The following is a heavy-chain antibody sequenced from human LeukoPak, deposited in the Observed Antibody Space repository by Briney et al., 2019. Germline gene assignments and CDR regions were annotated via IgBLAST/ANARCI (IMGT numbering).Heavy chain of an antibody. CDR3: AKVPYDSIADAAFDI. CDR1: GFTFSSYA. J-gene: IGHJ3*02. Sequence: PGGSLRLSCAASGFTFSSYAMSWVRQAPGKGLEWVSAISGSGGSTYYADSVKGRFTISRDNSKYTLYLQMNSLRAEDTAVYCCAKVPYDSIADAAFDIWGQGTMVTVSS. V-gene: IGHV3-23*01. D-gene: IGHD3-22*01. CDR2: ISGSGGST.